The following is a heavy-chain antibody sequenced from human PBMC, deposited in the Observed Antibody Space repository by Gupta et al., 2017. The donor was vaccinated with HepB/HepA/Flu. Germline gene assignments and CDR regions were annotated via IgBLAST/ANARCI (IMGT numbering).Heavy chain of an antibody. CDR3: ARDSKYYDFWSGYRTQYYYYYYMDV. D-gene: IGHD3-3*01. J-gene: IGHJ6*03. CDR1: GGTFSSYA. V-gene: IGHV1-69*01. Sequence: QVQLVQSGAEVKKPGSSVKVSCKASGGTFSSYAISWVRQAPGQGLEWMGGIIPIFGTANYAQKFQGRVTITADESTSTAYMELSSLRSEDTAVYYCARDSKYYDFWSGYRTQYYYYYYMDVGGKETTVTVSS. CDR2: IIPIFGTA.